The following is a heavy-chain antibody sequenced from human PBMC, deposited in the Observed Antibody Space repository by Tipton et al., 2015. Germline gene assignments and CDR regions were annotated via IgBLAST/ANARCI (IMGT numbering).Heavy chain of an antibody. J-gene: IGHJ4*02. CDR1: GGSISSNH. D-gene: IGHD3-9*01. CDR3: ARLPPPELRYFDWLSHFDY. V-gene: IGHV4-59*12. CDR2: IYYSGST. Sequence: TLSLTCTVSGGSISSNHWSWIRQTPGKGPEWIGYIYYSGSTFYNPSLKSRVTISLDTPKNQISLNLNSLTAADTAVYFCARLPPPELRYFDWLSHFDYWGQGTVVTVSS.